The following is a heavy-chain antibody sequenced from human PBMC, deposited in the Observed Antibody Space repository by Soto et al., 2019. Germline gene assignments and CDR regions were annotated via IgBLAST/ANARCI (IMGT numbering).Heavy chain of an antibody. J-gene: IGHJ4*02. V-gene: IGHV1-69*12. CDR2: IILPFGTA. CDR1: GGTSSNYA. Sequence: QVQLVQSGAEEKKPGSSVKVSCRASGGTSSNYAVSWVRQAPGQGLEWMGGIILPFGTANYAQKFQGRVTITADESRDTTYMEFSSLRFEDTAVYYCARGPDYEAYFDFWGQGTLVTVSS. D-gene: IGHD4-17*01. CDR3: ARGPDYEAYFDF.